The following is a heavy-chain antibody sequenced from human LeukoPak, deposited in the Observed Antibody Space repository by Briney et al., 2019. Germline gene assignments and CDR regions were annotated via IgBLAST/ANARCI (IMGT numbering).Heavy chain of an antibody. CDR1: GFTFNTYA. CDR3: AKDTLYGSESYSSFDY. V-gene: IGHV3-23*01. D-gene: IGHD3-10*01. CDR2: ISGSGGST. J-gene: IGHJ4*02. Sequence: GGSLRLSCAASGFTFNTYAMSWVRQAPGKGLEWVSAISGSGGSTHYADSVKGRFTISRDNSKNTLYLQINSLRAEDTAVYYCAKDTLYGSESYSSFDYWGQGTLVTVSS.